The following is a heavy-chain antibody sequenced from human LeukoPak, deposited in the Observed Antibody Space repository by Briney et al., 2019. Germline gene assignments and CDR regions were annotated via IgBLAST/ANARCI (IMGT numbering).Heavy chain of an antibody. CDR3: ARDGYGSGSYSNWFDP. CDR2: IYHSGST. J-gene: IGHJ5*02. Sequence: SETLSLTCAVSGGSISSRNWWSWVRQPPGKGLEWIGEIYHSGSTNYNPSLKSRVTISVDKSKNQFSLKLSSVTAADTAVYYCARDGYGSGSYSNWFDPWGQGTLVTVSS. CDR1: GGSISSRNW. D-gene: IGHD3-10*01. V-gene: IGHV4-4*02.